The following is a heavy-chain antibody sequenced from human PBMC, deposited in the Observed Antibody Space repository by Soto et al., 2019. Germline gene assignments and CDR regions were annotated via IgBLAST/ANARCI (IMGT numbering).Heavy chain of an antibody. V-gene: IGHV5-51*01. CDR2: IYPGDSDT. D-gene: IGHD1-1*01. Sequence: GESLKISCKGSGYSFTSYWIGWVRQMPGKGLEWMGIIYPGDSDTRYSPSFQGQVTISADKSISTAYLQWSRLKASDTAMYYCARRFPDSYKESKRYYYYYMDVWGKGTTVTVSS. J-gene: IGHJ6*03. CDR1: GYSFTSYW. CDR3: ARRFPDSYKESKRYYYYYMDV.